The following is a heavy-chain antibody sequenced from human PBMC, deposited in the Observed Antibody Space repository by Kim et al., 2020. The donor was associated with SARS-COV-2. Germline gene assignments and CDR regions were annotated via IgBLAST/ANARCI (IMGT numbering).Heavy chain of an antibody. CDR2: VSGTLT. Sequence: GGSLRLSCVASGFTFSTYAMNWVRQAPGKGLEWVAVSGTLTEYADSVKGRLTISRDNSRNTVYLQMNSLRVDDTAIYFCAKAIGDNNYFDSWGQGTLVTVSS. J-gene: IGHJ4*02. V-gene: IGHV3-23*01. D-gene: IGHD2-21*01. CDR1: GFTFSTYA. CDR3: AKAIGDNNYFDS.